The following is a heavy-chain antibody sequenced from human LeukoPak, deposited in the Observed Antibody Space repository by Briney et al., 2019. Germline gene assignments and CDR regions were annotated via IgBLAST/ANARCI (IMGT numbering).Heavy chain of an antibody. CDR2: IGISSGPL. J-gene: IGHJ4*02. CDR3: ARAKGYTSSYSFDY. V-gene: IGHV3-48*04. D-gene: IGHD3-10*01. CDR1: GFTFNNYA. Sequence: GGSLRLSCAASGFTFNNYAMNWVRQTPGGRLEWVSFIGISSGPLLYADSVKGRFTISRDNAKASVYLQMNRLRAEDTAVYYSARAKGYTSSYSFDYWGQGILVTVSS.